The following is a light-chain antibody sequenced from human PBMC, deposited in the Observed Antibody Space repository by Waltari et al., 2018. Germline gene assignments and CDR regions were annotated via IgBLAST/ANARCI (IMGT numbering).Light chain of an antibody. CDR3: SSYAGSNNVI. J-gene: IGLJ2*01. CDR1: NSDVGSYNY. V-gene: IGLV2-8*01. CDR2: EVT. Sequence: QSALTPPPSASGSPGPPVTISCTGTNSDVGSYNYVSWYQQHPGKAPKLMIYEVTKRPSGVPDRFSGSKSGNTASLTVSGLQAEDEADYYCSSYAGSNNVIFGGGTRLTVL.